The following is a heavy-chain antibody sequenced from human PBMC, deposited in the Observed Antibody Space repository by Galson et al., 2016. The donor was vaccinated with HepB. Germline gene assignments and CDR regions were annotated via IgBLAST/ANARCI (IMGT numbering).Heavy chain of an antibody. Sequence: SLRLSCAASGFTFSSYAMSWVRQAPGKGLDWVSAISGGGTSTYYAGSVKGRFTISRDNAKNTLYLQMNSLRAEDTAIYYCAKCLSEWSYALGYWGQGTLVTVSS. V-gene: IGHV3-23*01. J-gene: IGHJ4*02. CDR3: AKCLSEWSYALGY. CDR2: ISGGGTST. CDR1: GFTFSSYA. D-gene: IGHD3-10*01.